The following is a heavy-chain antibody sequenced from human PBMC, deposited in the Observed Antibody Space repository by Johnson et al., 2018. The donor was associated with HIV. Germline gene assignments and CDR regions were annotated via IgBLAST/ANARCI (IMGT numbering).Heavy chain of an antibody. CDR1: GFTFSDYY. V-gene: IGHV3-30*03. J-gene: IGHJ3*02. Sequence: QVQLVESGGGLVKPGGSLRLSCAASGFTFSDYYMSWIRQAPGKGLEWVAVISYDGSNKYYADSVKGRFTISRDNSKNTLYLQMNSLRAEDTAVYYCAREWDPRTPDAFDIWGQGTMVTVSS. D-gene: IGHD1-26*01. CDR2: ISYDGSNK. CDR3: AREWDPRTPDAFDI.